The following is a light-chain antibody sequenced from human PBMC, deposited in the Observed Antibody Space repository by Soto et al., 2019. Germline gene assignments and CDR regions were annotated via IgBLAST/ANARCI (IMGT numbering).Light chain of an antibody. CDR1: NSNIGNHP. Sequence: QSVLTQPPSVSEAPRQRVTISCSGSNSNIGNHPVNWYQQLPGKSPKLLIYYDDLLSSGVSDRFSGSKYGTSASLAISGLQSEDEADYYCSAWDNILNAWVFGGGTKLTVL. J-gene: IGLJ3*02. CDR3: SAWDNILNAWV. V-gene: IGLV1-36*01. CDR2: YDD.